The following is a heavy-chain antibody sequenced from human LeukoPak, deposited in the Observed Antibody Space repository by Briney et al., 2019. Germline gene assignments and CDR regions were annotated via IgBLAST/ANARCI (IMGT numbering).Heavy chain of an antibody. CDR1: GYTVTSYD. V-gene: IGHV1-8*01. J-gene: IGHJ4*02. D-gene: IGHD6-19*01. Sequence: ASVKVSCKASGYTVTSYDINWVRHATGQGLEWMGWMNPNSGNTGYAQKFQGRVTMTRNTSISTAYMELSSLRSEDTAVYYCATLTSGIAVAGTTDYWGQGTLVTVSS. CDR3: ATLTSGIAVAGTTDY. CDR2: MNPNSGNT.